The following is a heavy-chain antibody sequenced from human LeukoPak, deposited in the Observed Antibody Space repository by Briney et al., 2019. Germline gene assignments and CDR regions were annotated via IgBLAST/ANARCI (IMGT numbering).Heavy chain of an antibody. Sequence: PGGSLRLSCAASGFTFSSYWMSWVRQAPGKGLEWVANINQDGSEKNYVDSVKGRFTISRDNAENSLDLQMNSLRAEDTAVYYCARDAYCSGGSCYVYWGQGTQVTVSS. J-gene: IGHJ4*02. CDR3: ARDAYCSGGSCYVY. CDR1: GFTFSSYW. CDR2: INQDGSEK. D-gene: IGHD2-15*01. V-gene: IGHV3-7*01.